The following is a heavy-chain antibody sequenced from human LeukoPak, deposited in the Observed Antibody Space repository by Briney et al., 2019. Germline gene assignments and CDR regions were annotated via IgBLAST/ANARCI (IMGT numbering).Heavy chain of an antibody. CDR2: INHSGST. Sequence: SETLSLTCVVYGGSFSGYYWSWIRQPPGKGLEWIGEINHSGSTNYNPSLKSRVTISVDTSKNQFSLKLSSVTAADTAVYYCARVTMIVVVNWFDPWGQGTLVTVSS. CDR1: GGSFSGYY. J-gene: IGHJ5*02. CDR3: ARVTMIVVVNWFDP. D-gene: IGHD3-22*01. V-gene: IGHV4-34*01.